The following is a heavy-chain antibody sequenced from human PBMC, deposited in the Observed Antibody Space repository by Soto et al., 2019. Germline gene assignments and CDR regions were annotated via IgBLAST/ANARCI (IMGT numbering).Heavy chain of an antibody. Sequence: PSETLSLTCTVSGGSISSSSYYWGWIRQPPGKGLEWIGSIYYSGSTYYNPSLKSRVTISVDTSKNQFSLKLSSVTAADTAVYYCARPRIAYYDILTGPSYGMDVWGQGTTVTVS. V-gene: IGHV4-39*01. CDR3: ARPRIAYYDILTGPSYGMDV. CDR1: GGSISSSSYY. CDR2: IYYSGST. J-gene: IGHJ6*02. D-gene: IGHD3-9*01.